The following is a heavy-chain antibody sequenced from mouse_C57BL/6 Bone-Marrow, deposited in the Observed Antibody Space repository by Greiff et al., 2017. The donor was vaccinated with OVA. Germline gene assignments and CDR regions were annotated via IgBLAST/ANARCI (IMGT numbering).Heavy chain of an antibody. J-gene: IGHJ2*01. Sequence: EVMLVESGGGLVKPGGSLKLSCAASGFTFSSYAMSWVRQTPEKRLEWVATISDSGSYTYYPDNVKGRFTISRDNAKNNLYLQMSHLKSEDTAMYYCARAQLGQDYWGQGTTLTVSS. CDR1: GFTFSSYA. D-gene: IGHD4-1*02. CDR2: ISDSGSYT. V-gene: IGHV5-4*03. CDR3: ARAQLGQDY.